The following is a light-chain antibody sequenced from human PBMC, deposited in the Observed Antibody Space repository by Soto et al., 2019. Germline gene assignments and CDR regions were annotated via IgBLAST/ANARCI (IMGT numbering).Light chain of an antibody. CDR1: NIGSKS. Sequence: SYELTQPPSVSVAPGQTARITCEGNNIGSKSVRWYQQKPGQAPVLVVYGDSDRPSGTPERFSGSDSGNTATLTIGGVEAGDEADYYCQVWHIISDHVVFGGGTKLTVL. CDR2: GDS. V-gene: IGLV3-21*02. J-gene: IGLJ2*01. CDR3: QVWHIISDHVV.